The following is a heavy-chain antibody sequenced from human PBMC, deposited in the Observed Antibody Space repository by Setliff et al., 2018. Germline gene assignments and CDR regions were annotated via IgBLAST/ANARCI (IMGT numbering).Heavy chain of an antibody. D-gene: IGHD1-26*01. CDR2: INPDSGDT. V-gene: IGHV1-2*02. Sequence: ASVKVSCKASGNRFTDYNLHWVRQAPGQGLEWMGWINPDSGDTHSAQKFQGRVTVTRDTSINTAYMELGSLTSDDTAFYYCVRSGKFGMRFWFDQWGQGTLVTVSS. CDR1: GNRFTDYN. CDR3: VRSGKFGMRFWFDQ. J-gene: IGHJ5*02.